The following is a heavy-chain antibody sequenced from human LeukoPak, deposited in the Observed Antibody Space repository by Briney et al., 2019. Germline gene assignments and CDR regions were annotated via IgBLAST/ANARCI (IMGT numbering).Heavy chain of an antibody. D-gene: IGHD3-16*02. CDR3: ARDKYDYVWGSYRDYAEPIKNDY. CDR2: ISSSSTYI. J-gene: IGHJ4*02. V-gene: IGHV3-21*04. CDR1: GFTFSSYS. Sequence: AGGSLRLSCAASGFTFSSYSMNWVRQAPGKGLEWVSSISSSSTYIYYADSVKGRFTISRDNAKNSLYLQMNSLRAEDTAVYYCARDKYDYVWGSYRDYAEPIKNDYWGQGTLVTVSS.